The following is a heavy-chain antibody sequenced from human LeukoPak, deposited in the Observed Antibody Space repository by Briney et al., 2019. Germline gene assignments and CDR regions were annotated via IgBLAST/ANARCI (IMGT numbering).Heavy chain of an antibody. J-gene: IGHJ6*03. CDR2: IYYSGST. CDR3: AIVATVYMDV. CDR1: GGSISSHY. D-gene: IGHD4-11*01. Sequence: SETLSLTCTVSGGSISSHYRSWIRQPPGKGLEWIGYIYYSGSTNYNPSLKSRVTISVVTSKDQFSLRLSCLTAADKAVYYCAIVATVYMDVWGKGTTVTVCS. V-gene: IGHV4-59*11.